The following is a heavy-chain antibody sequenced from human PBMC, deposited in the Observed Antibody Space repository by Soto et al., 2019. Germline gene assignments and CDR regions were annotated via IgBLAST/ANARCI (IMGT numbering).Heavy chain of an antibody. CDR2: ISSSGNTI. CDR3: AKMSSENYYDPVFS. V-gene: IGHV3-11*01. Sequence: QVQLVESGGGFVKTSGSLTLACGGSGFTFSDYYMSCVRQAPGKGLEWVAYISSSGNTIYYADSVKGRFTISRDNAKNSVFLQMSNLRAEDTALYFCAKMSSENYYDPVFSWGQGTLVTVSS. D-gene: IGHD3-22*01. CDR1: GFTFSDYY. J-gene: IGHJ4*02.